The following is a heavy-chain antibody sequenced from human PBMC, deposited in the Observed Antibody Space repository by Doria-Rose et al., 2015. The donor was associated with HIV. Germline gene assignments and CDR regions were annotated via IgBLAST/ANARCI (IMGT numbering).Heavy chain of an antibody. J-gene: IGHJ4*02. CDR3: ARGTFYDSSGYYPYFDY. D-gene: IGHD3-22*01. V-gene: IGHV4-59*01. CDR1: GDSISTYY. CDR2: IYYSGST. Sequence: LVKPSETLSLTCSVSGDSISTYYWNWIRQPPGKGLEWIGDIYYSGSTDYNPSLKSRVTISVDTSKNQFSLKLSSVTAADTAVYYCARGTFYDSSGYYPYFDYWGQGTLVTVSS.